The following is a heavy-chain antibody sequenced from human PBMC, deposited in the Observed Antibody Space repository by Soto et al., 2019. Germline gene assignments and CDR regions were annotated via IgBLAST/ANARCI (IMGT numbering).Heavy chain of an antibody. V-gene: IGHV3-23*01. CDR1: GLIFSNYA. Sequence: EVQVLESGGVLVQPGGSLRLSCVAPGLIFSNYAMSWVRQAPGKGLEWVSGISGSGGSPHYADSAKGRFTISRDNSKNTLFLQMHTLRAEDTAVYYCAREGDIIAAFDYCGQGTLVTVSS. CDR3: AREGDIIAAFDY. CDR2: ISGSGGSP. D-gene: IGHD6-25*01. J-gene: IGHJ4*02.